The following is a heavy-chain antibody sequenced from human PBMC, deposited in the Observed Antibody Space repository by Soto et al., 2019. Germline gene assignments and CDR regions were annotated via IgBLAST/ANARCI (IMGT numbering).Heavy chain of an antibody. CDR3: ARRGAAAPNHYFYGMDV. J-gene: IGHJ6*02. CDR2: IYHIGSST. Sequence: PSETLSLTCDVSGGSISSSNWWSGVRQPPEEGLEWIGEIYHIGSSTNYNPSLKSRVTISIDRSKNHFSLKLSSVTAADTAVYYCARRGAAAPNHYFYGMDVWGQGXTVTVSS. V-gene: IGHV4-4*02. CDR1: GGSISSSNW. D-gene: IGHD2-2*01.